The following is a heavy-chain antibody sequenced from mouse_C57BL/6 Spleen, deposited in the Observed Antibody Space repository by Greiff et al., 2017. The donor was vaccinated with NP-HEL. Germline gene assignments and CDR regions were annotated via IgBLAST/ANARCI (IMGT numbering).Heavy chain of an antibody. J-gene: IGHJ4*01. CDR1: GYAFSSSW. CDR3: ARCHYGSSSRAMDY. V-gene: IGHV1-82*01. Sequence: QVQLQQSGPELVKPGASVKISCKASGYAFSSSWMNWVKQRPGKGLEWIGRIYPGDGDTNYNGKFKGKATLTADKSSSTAYMQLSSLTSEDSAVYFCARCHYGSSSRAMDYGGQGTSVTVAS. D-gene: IGHD1-1*01. CDR2: IYPGDGDT.